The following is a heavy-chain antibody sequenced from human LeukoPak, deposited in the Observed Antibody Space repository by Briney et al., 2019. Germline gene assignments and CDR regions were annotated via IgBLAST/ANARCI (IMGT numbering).Heavy chain of an antibody. V-gene: IGHV1-8*03. CDR1: GYTFTSYD. CDR3: VRVSWELLYYFDY. D-gene: IGHD1-26*01. CDR2: MNPNSGNT. Sequence: ASVKVSCKASGYTFTSYDINWVRQATGQGLEWMGWMNPNSGNTGYAQKFQGRVTITRNTSISTAYMELSSLRSEDTAVYYCVRVSWELLYYFDYWGQGTLVTVSS. J-gene: IGHJ4*02.